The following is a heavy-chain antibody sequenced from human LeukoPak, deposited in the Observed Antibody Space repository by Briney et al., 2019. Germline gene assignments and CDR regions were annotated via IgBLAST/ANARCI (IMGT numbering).Heavy chain of an antibody. J-gene: IGHJ4*02. V-gene: IGHV3-30-3*02. D-gene: IGHD2-2*02. Sequence: GGSLRLSCAASGFTFSGYPIHWVRQAPGKGLEWVAVISYDGGNKYYADSVKGRFTISRDNSKNTLYLQMNSLRAEDTAVYYCTKDSLLYRGFVWGQGTLVAVSS. CDR2: ISYDGGNK. CDR3: TKDSLLYRGFV. CDR1: GFTFSGYP.